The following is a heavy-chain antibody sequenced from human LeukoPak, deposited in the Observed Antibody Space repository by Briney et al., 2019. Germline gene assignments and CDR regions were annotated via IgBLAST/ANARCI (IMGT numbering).Heavy chain of an antibody. CDR1: GGTFSSYA. D-gene: IGHD3-10*01. CDR2: IIPIFGTA. CDR3: ARAEVRGVIITSWFDP. J-gene: IGHJ5*02. Sequence: SVKVSCKASGGTFSSYAISWVRQAPGQGLEWMGGIIPIFGTANYAQKFQGRATITADESTSTAYMELSSLRSEDTAVYYCARAEVRGVIITSWFDPWGQGTLVTVSS. V-gene: IGHV1-69*01.